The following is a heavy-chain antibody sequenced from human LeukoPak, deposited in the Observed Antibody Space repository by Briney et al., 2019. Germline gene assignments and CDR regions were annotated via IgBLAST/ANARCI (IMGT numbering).Heavy chain of an antibody. V-gene: IGHV3-21*01. CDR1: GFTFSSYV. CDR3: ARDYGMDV. Sequence: GGSLRLSCEASGFTFSSYVMSWVRQAPGKGLEWVSSISSGSSYMYYADSLKGRFTISRDNAKNSLYLEMNSLRAEDTAVYYCARDYGMDVWGQGTTVTVSS. CDR2: ISSGSSYM. J-gene: IGHJ6*02.